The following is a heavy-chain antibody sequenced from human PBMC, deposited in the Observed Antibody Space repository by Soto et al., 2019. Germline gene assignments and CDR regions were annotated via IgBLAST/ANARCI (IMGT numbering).Heavy chain of an antibody. D-gene: IGHD4-4*01. Sequence: SETLSLTCPVSGGSITGYYWSWIRQPPGKGPEWIGNIHYSGSTNYNPSLKSRVTISVDMSKNQFSLRLSSVTAAETAVYYCARHSYYSSPLRFDPWGQGTLVTVSS. J-gene: IGHJ5*02. CDR2: IHYSGST. V-gene: IGHV4-59*08. CDR3: ARHSYYSSPLRFDP. CDR1: GGSITGYY.